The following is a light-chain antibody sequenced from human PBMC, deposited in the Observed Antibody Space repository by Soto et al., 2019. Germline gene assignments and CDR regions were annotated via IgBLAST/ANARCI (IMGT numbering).Light chain of an antibody. CDR2: GAS. CDR3: QQYGSLPYT. Sequence: EIVLTQSPGTLSLSPGERATLSCRASQSVSSSYLAWYQQKPGQAPRLLIYGASRRATGIPDRFSGSGSGTDFTLTVSRLEPEDFAVYYCQQYGSLPYTFGQGT. V-gene: IGKV3-20*01. CDR1: QSVSSSY. J-gene: IGKJ2*01.